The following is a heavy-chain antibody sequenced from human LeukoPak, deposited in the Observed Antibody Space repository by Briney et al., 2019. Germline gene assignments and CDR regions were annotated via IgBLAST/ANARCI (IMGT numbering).Heavy chain of an antibody. D-gene: IGHD4-17*01. V-gene: IGHV5-51*01. CDR2: IYPGDSDT. Sequence: KPGASLQISCKGSGSIFTSYWIGWVRPLPGKGLEWMGIIYPGDSDTRYSPSFQGQVTISADKSISTAYLQWSSLKASDTAMYYCARPHYGDYVAYMDVWGKGTTVTVSS. J-gene: IGHJ6*03. CDR1: GSIFTSYW. CDR3: ARPHYGDYVAYMDV.